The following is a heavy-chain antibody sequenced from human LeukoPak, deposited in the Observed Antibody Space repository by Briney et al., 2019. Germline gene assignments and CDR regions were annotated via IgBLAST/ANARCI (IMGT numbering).Heavy chain of an antibody. V-gene: IGHV3-43*02. D-gene: IGHD1-26*01. CDR3: TEGDRSGSFYNWFDP. CDR1: GFTFDDYA. CDR2: ISKDGGRK. J-gene: IGHJ5*02. Sequence: PGGSLRLSCAASGFTFDDYAMHWVRQAPGKGLEWVSLISKDGGRKYYADSVKGRFTISRDNSKNSLYLQVNSLRTEDTALYYCTEGDRSGSFYNWFDPWGQGTLVTVSS.